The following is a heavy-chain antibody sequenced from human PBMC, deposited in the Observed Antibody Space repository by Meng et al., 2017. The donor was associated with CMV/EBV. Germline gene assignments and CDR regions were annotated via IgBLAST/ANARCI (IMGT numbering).Heavy chain of an antibody. Sequence: QVQLQQWGAGLLKPSGTLSLTCAVYGGSFSGYYWSWIRQPPGKGLEWIGEINHSGSTNYNPSLKSRVTISVDTSKNQFSPKLSSVTAADTAVYYCARESMVRGEDWGQGTLVTVSS. J-gene: IGHJ4*02. CDR2: INHSGST. V-gene: IGHV4-34*01. CDR3: ARESMVRGED. CDR1: GGSFSGYY. D-gene: IGHD3-10*01.